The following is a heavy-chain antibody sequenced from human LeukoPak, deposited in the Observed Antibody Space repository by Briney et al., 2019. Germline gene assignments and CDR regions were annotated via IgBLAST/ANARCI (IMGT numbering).Heavy chain of an antibody. Sequence: KPSETLSLTCTVSGGSISNYYWSWIRQPPGKGLEWIGYIYYSGSTNYNPSLKSRVTISVDTSKNQFSLKLSSVTAADTAVYYCASALQGPPWDYFDYWGQGTLVTVSS. D-gene: IGHD7-27*01. J-gene: IGHJ4*02. CDR2: IYYSGST. V-gene: IGHV4-59*01. CDR1: GGSISNYY. CDR3: ASALQGPPWDYFDY.